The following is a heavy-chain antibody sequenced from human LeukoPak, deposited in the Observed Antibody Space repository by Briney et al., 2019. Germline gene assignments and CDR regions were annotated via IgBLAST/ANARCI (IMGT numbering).Heavy chain of an antibody. J-gene: IGHJ4*02. D-gene: IGHD6-13*01. CDR2: IYYSGTT. CDR3: ARGSIAAAGSDNIDY. V-gene: IGHV4-59*02. Sequence: PSETLSLTCTVSGGSVSGYYWSWIRQPPGEGLEWIGFIYYSGTTSYNPSLKSRVTISVDTSKDQFSLKLSSVSAADTAVYYCARGSIAAAGSDNIDYWGQGTLVTVSS. CDR1: GGSVSGYY.